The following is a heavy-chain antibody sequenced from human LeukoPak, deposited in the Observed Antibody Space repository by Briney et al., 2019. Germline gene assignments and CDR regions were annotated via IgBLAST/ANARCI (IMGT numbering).Heavy chain of an antibody. V-gene: IGHV4-4*07. D-gene: IGHD2-2*01. CDR3: ARDLGGRYCSSTSCYDQNWFDP. CDR1: GGSISSYY. Sequence: SETLSLTCTVSGGSISSYYWSWIRQPAGKGLEGIGRIYTSGSTNYNPSLKSRVTMSVDTSKNQFSLKLSSVTAADTAVYYCARDLGGRYCSSTSCYDQNWFDPWGQGTLVTVSS. CDR2: IYTSGST. J-gene: IGHJ5*02.